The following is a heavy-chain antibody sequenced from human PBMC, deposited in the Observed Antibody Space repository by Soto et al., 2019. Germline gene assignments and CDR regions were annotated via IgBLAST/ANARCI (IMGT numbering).Heavy chain of an antibody. J-gene: IGHJ6*02. Sequence: SETLSLTYTVSGGSISSGDYYWRWIRQPPGKGLEWIGYIYYSGSTYYNPSLKSRVTISVDTSKNQFSLKLSSVTAADTAVYYCASHDYAHYGIDVWGQGTTVS. CDR3: ASHDYAHYGIDV. V-gene: IGHV4-30-4*01. D-gene: IGHD4-17*01. CDR1: GGSISSGDYY. CDR2: IYYSGST.